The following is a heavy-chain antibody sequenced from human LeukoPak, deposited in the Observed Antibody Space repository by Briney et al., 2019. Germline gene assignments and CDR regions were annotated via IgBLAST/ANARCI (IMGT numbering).Heavy chain of an antibody. Sequence: GGTLRLSCAASGFSFSTYGMSWVRQAPGKGLEWVSAISGSGDFTYYADSVKGRFTISRGNSKNTLFLQMNSLRDEDTAVYYCARWNGPGDYWGQGTLVTVSS. CDR2: ISGSGDFT. J-gene: IGHJ4*02. D-gene: IGHD1-1*01. V-gene: IGHV3-23*01. CDR1: GFSFSTYG. CDR3: ARWNGPGDY.